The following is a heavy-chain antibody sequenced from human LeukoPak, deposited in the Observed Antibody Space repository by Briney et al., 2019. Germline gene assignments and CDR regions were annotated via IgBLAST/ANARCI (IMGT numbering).Heavy chain of an antibody. J-gene: IGHJ6*02. CDR3: AKFPRDGMDV. V-gene: IGHV3-20*04. CDR1: GFSIEDFG. Sequence: GSLRLSCEASGFSIEDFGMSWVRQPPGKGLEWVSGVTWNGGSTGYAASVEGRFTISRDNAKNSLYLQMNSLRAEDTAVYYCAKFPRDGMDVWGQGTTVTVSS. CDR2: VTWNGGST.